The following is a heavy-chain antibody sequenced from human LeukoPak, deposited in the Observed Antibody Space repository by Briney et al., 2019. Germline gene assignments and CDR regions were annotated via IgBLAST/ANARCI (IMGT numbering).Heavy chain of an antibody. D-gene: IGHD3-10*01. J-gene: IGHJ4*02. V-gene: IGHV5-51*01. CDR2: IYPGDSDT. CDR3: ASTITMVRGTFTGFDY. Sequence: GESLKISCKGSGYSFTSYWIGWVRQMPGKGLEWMGIIYPGDSDTRYSPSFQGQVTISADKSISTAYLQWSSLKASDTAMYYCASTITMVRGTFTGFDYWGQGTLVTVSS. CDR1: GYSFTSYW.